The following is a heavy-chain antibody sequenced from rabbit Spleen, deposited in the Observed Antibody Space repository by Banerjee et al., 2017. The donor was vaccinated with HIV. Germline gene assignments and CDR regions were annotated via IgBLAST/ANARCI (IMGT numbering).Heavy chain of an antibody. CDR2: IYGGGSDVT. Sequence: QSLEESGGDLVKPGASLTLTCTASGFSFSSNGYMCWVRQAPGKGLEWIGCIYGGGSDVTYYAGWATGRFTISKTSSTTVTLQMTSLTAADTATYFCARYHRSGGDYPWAFDPWGQGTLVTVS. J-gene: IGHJ2*01. D-gene: IGHD1-1*01. V-gene: IGHV1S40*01. CDR3: ARYHRSGGDYPWAFDP. CDR1: GFSFSSNGY.